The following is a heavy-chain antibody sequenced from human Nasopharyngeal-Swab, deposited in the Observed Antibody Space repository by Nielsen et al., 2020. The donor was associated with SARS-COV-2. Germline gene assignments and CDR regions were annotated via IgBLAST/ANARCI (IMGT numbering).Heavy chain of an antibody. CDR3: ARHYDFWSGYYNSHFYGMDV. Sequence: GGSLRLSCAASGFTFSSYWMTWVRQAPGKGLEWVANIKHDGSAKYYADSVKGRFTISRDNAKSSLHLQMNSLRAEDTAVYYCARHYDFWSGYYNSHFYGMDVWGQGTTVTVS. V-gene: IGHV3-7*01. CDR1: GFTFSSYW. D-gene: IGHD3-3*01. J-gene: IGHJ6*02. CDR2: IKHDGSAK.